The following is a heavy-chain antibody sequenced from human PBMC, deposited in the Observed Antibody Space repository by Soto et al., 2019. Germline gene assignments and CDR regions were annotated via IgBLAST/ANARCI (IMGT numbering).Heavy chain of an antibody. CDR2: ISGSGGST. Sequence: LRLSCAASGFTFSSYAMSWVRQAPGKGLEWVSAISGSGGSTYYADSVKGRFTISRDNSKNTLYLQMNSLRAEDTAVYYCAKVRVGATRGRFDYWGQGTLVTVSS. V-gene: IGHV3-23*01. CDR1: GFTFSSYA. J-gene: IGHJ4*02. CDR3: AKVRVGATRGRFDY. D-gene: IGHD1-26*01.